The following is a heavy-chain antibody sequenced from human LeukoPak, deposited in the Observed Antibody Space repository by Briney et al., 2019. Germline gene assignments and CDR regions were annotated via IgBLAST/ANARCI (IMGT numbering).Heavy chain of an antibody. Sequence: GESLKISCKGSGYNFTSYWIAWVRQMPGKGLEWMGIIYPGDSDTRYSPSFQGQVTISADKSISTAYLQWSSLKASDTAMYYCARVPAMYQLPRFDPWGQGTLVTVSS. V-gene: IGHV5-51*01. J-gene: IGHJ5*02. CDR1: GYNFTSYW. D-gene: IGHD2-2*01. CDR2: IYPGDSDT. CDR3: ARVPAMYQLPRFDP.